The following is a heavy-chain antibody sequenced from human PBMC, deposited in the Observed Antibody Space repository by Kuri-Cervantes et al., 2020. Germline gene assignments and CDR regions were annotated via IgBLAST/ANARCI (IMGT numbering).Heavy chain of an antibody. CDR2: IKQDGSEK. Sequence: LSLTCAASGFTFSSYSMNWVRQAPGKGLEWVANIKQDGSEKYYVDSVKGRFTISRDNAKNTLYLQMNSLRAEDTAVYYCARGEDIVVVPAATSYYYYGMDVWGQGTTVTVSS. V-gene: IGHV3-7*01. J-gene: IGHJ6*02. CDR3: ARGEDIVVVPAATSYYYYGMDV. D-gene: IGHD2-2*01. CDR1: GFTFSSYS.